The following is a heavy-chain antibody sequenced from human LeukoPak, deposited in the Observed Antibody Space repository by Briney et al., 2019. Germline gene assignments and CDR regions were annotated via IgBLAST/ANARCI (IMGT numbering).Heavy chain of an antibody. CDR3: AATLYYYDSSGYTLWY. CDR1: GYTFTGYY. CDR2: INPNSGGT. Sequence: ASVKVSRKASGYTFTGYYMHWVRQAPGQGLEWMGRINPNSGGTNYAQKFQGRVTMTRDTSISTAYMELSRLRSDDTAVYYCAATLYYYDSSGYTLWYWGQGTLVTVSS. V-gene: IGHV1-2*06. J-gene: IGHJ4*02. D-gene: IGHD3-22*01.